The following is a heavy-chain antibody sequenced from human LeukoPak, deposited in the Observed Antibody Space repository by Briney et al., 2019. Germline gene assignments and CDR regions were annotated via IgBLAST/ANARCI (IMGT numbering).Heavy chain of an antibody. CDR2: ISWNSGSI. Sequence: GGSLRLSCAASGLTFDDYAMHWVRQAPGKGLEWVSGISWNSGSIGYADSVKGRFTISRDNAKNSLYLQMNSLRAEDTALYYCAKDFLYYDSSGSFDYWGQGTLVTVSS. V-gene: IGHV3-9*01. D-gene: IGHD3-22*01. J-gene: IGHJ4*02. CDR1: GLTFDDYA. CDR3: AKDFLYYDSSGSFDY.